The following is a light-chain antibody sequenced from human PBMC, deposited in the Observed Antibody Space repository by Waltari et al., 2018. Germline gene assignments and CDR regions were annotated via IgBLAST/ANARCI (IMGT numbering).Light chain of an antibody. CDR1: QGVSSY. Sequence: EIVLTQSPATLSLSPGERATPSCRASQGVSSYLAWYQQKPGQAPRLLIYDASNRATGIPARFSGSGSGTDFTLTISSLEPEDFAVYYCQQRSNWPLLTFGGGTKVEIK. CDR3: QQRSNWPLLT. J-gene: IGKJ4*01. V-gene: IGKV3-11*01. CDR2: DAS.